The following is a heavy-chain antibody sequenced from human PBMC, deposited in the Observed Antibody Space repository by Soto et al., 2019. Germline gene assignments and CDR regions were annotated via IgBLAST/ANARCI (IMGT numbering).Heavy chain of an antibody. CDR1: GYTFTSYG. CDR2: ISAYNGNT. CDR3: ASVSRFDYDIFVPDYYYYGMDV. V-gene: IGHV1-18*01. J-gene: IGHJ6*02. Sequence: ASVKVSCKASGYTFTSYGISWVRQAPGQGLEWMGWISAYNGNTNYAQKLQGRVTMTTDTSTSTAYMELRSLRSDDTAVYYCASVSRFDYDIFVPDYYYYGMDVWGQGTTVTVSS. D-gene: IGHD3-9*01.